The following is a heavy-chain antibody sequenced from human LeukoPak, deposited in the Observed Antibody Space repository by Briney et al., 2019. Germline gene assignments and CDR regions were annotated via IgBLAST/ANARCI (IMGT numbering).Heavy chain of an antibody. Sequence: ASVKVSCKASGYTFTGYYIHWVRQAPGQGLEWMGWINPNSGGTSYAQKFQGRVTMTRDTSISTAYMELSRLRSDDTAVYYCARDYYDSSGFGAFDIWGQGTMVTVSS. CDR2: INPNSGGT. J-gene: IGHJ3*02. CDR1: GYTFTGYY. V-gene: IGHV1-2*02. CDR3: ARDYYDSSGFGAFDI. D-gene: IGHD3-22*01.